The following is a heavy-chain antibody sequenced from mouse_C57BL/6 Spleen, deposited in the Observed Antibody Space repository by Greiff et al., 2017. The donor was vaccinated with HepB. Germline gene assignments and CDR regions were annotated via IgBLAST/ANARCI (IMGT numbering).Heavy chain of an antibody. CDR3: TRSGGGLLSFDY. Sequence: QVQLQQSGAELVRPGASVTLSCKASGYTFTDYEMHWVKQTPVHGLEWIGAIDPETGGTAYNQKFKGKAILTADKSSSTAYMELRSLTSEDSAVYYCTRSGGGLLSFDYWGQGTTLTVSS. CDR2: IDPETGGT. D-gene: IGHD2-3*01. J-gene: IGHJ2*01. V-gene: IGHV1-15*01. CDR1: GYTFTDYE.